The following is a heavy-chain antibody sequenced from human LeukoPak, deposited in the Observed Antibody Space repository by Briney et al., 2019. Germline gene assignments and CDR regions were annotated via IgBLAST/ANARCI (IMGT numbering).Heavy chain of an antibody. CDR1: GFTFSSYE. V-gene: IGHV3-48*03. J-gene: IGHJ6*04. CDR3: AELGVTMIGGV. CDR2: ISSSGSTI. D-gene: IGHD3-10*02. Sequence: GGSLRLSCAASGFTFSSYEMNWVRQAPGKGLEGGSYISSSGSTIYYADSVKGRFTISRDNTKNSLYLQMNSLRAEDTAVYYCAELGVTMIGGVWGKGTTVTISS.